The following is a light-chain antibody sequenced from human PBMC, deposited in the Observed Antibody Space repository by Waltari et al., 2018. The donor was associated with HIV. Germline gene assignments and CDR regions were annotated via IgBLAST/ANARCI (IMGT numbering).Light chain of an antibody. CDR3: QSYDSSLSGVV. CDR2: ANI. V-gene: IGLV1-40*01. Sequence: QSLLTQPPSVSGAPGQEVTISCTGSSSNIGAGYHVHWYQQVPGTAPKLLISANINRPSGVHDRFSGSKSGTSASLAITGLQAEDEADYYCQSYDSSLSGVVFGGGTKLTVL. CDR1: SSNIGAGYH. J-gene: IGLJ2*01.